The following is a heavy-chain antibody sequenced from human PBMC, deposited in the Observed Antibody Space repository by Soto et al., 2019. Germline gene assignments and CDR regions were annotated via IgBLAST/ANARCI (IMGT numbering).Heavy chain of an antibody. CDR3: AKDSNSIYYDYVWGSYRDKYYFDY. V-gene: IGHV3-30*18. CDR2: ISYDGSNK. CDR1: GFTFSSYG. Sequence: GSLILSYAASGFTFSSYGMHWVSQAPGKGLEWVAVISYDGSNKYYADSVKGRFTISRDNSKNTLYLQMNSLRAEDTAVYYCAKDSNSIYYDYVWGSYRDKYYFDYWGQGTLVTVSS. D-gene: IGHD3-16*02. J-gene: IGHJ4*02.